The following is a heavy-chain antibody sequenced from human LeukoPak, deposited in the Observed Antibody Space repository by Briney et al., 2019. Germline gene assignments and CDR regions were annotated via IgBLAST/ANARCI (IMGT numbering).Heavy chain of an antibody. CDR1: GGTFSKYA. Sequence: SVKVSCKASGGTFSKYAVSWVRQAPGQGLEWMGGIIPIFATANYAQRFQGRVTITADESTSTAYMELSSLKSDDTAVYYCARVSVEGFSYYLDLWGKGTTVTISS. CDR2: IIPIFATA. D-gene: IGHD3-3*01. CDR3: ARVSVEGFSYYLDL. J-gene: IGHJ6*03. V-gene: IGHV1-69*13.